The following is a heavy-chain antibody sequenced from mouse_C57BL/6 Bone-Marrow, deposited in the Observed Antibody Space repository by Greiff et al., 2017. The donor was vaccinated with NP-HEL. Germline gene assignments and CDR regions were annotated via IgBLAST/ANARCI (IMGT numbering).Heavy chain of an antibody. CDR1: GYTFTNYW. V-gene: IGHV1-63*01. CDR3: ARSGSTTYFDY. Sequence: QVQLQQSGAELVRPGTSVKMSCKASGYTFTNYWIGWAKQRPGHGLEWIGDIYPGGGYTNYIEKFKGKATLTADKSSSTAYMQFSSLTSEDSAIYYCARSGSTTYFDYWGQGTTLTVSS. D-gene: IGHD1-1*02. J-gene: IGHJ2*01. CDR2: IYPGGGYT.